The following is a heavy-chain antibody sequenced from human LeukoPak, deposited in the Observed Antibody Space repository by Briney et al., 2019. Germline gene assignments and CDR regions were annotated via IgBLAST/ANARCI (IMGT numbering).Heavy chain of an antibody. D-gene: IGHD6-13*01. J-gene: IGHJ4*02. Sequence: GGSLRLSCAASGFTVSSKYMSWVRQAPGKGLEWVSLIYSGGSTNYADSVKGRFTISRDNSKNTLYLEMNSLRAEDTAVYFCARARSSWLYFDSWGQGTLVTVSS. CDR3: ARARSSWLYFDS. CDR2: IYSGGST. V-gene: IGHV3-53*01. CDR1: GFTVSSKY.